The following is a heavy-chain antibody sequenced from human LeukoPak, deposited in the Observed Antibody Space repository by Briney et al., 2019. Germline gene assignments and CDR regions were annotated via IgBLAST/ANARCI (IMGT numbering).Heavy chain of an antibody. Sequence: PSETLSLTCTVSGRSISSTTYYWGWIRQPPGKGLEWIGTIYYSGTTYYNPSLKSRVAISLDTSKNQFSLKLSSVTAADTAIYYCARDFSSSSSVYYYYYMDVWGKGTTVTVSS. CDR1: GRSISSTTYY. CDR3: ARDFSSSSSVYYYYYMDV. J-gene: IGHJ6*03. D-gene: IGHD6-6*01. CDR2: IYYSGTT. V-gene: IGHV4-39*07.